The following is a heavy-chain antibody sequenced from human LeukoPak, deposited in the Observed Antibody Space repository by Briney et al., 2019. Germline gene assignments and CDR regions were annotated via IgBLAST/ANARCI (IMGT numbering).Heavy chain of an antibody. CDR1: GGSISSHY. CDR2: IYYSGST. Sequence: SETLSLTCTVSGGSISSHYWSWIRQPPGKGLEWIGYIYYSGSTNYNPSLKSRVTISVDTSKNQFSLKLSSVTAADTAVYYCARDLRWFGEYLNPGNDAFDIWGQGTMVTVSS. V-gene: IGHV4-59*11. J-gene: IGHJ3*02. CDR3: ARDLRWFGEYLNPGNDAFDI. D-gene: IGHD3-10*01.